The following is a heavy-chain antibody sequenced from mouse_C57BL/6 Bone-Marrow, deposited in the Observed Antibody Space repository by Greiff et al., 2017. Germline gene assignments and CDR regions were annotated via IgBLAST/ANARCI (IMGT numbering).Heavy chain of an antibody. CDR3: ARWGYYGSSLGFAY. Sequence: VQLQQSGAELARPGASVKLSCKASGYTFTSYGISWVKQSTGQGLEWIGEIYPRSGTTYYNEKFKGKATLTADKSSSTAYMELRSLTSEASAVYFCARWGYYGSSLGFAYWGQGTLVTVSA. CDR1: GYTFTSYG. J-gene: IGHJ3*01. D-gene: IGHD1-1*01. CDR2: IYPRSGTT. V-gene: IGHV1-81*01.